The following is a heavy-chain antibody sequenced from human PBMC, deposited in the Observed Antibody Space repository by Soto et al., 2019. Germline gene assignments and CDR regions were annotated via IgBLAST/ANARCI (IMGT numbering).Heavy chain of an antibody. CDR2: IYHSGST. CDR3: ARAYSSGSYYGMDV. Sequence: QVQLQESGPGLVKPSGTLSLTCAVSGGSISSSNWWSWVRQPPGKGLEWIGEIYHSGSTNYNPSLKSRVTLSVDKSKHQFSLKLRSVAAADTAVYYCARAYSSGSYYGMDVWGQGTTVTVSS. V-gene: IGHV4-4*02. D-gene: IGHD6-19*01. J-gene: IGHJ6*02. CDR1: GGSISSSNW.